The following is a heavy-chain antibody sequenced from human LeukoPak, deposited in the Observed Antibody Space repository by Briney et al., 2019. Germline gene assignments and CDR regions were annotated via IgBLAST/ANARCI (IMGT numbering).Heavy chain of an antibody. D-gene: IGHD2-15*01. CDR2: IYSGGST. V-gene: IGHV3-66*01. Sequence: GGSLRLSCAASGFTVSSNYMSWVRQAPGKGLEWVSIIYSGGSTYYADSVKGRFTISRDNSKNTLYLQMNSLRAEDTAVYYCATHGIVAATYYYYGMDAWGQGTTVTVSS. J-gene: IGHJ6*02. CDR1: GFTVSSNY. CDR3: ATHGIVAATYYYYGMDA.